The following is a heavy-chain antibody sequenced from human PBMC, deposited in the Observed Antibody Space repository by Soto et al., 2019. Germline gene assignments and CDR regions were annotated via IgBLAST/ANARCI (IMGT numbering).Heavy chain of an antibody. J-gene: IGHJ4*02. CDR1: GGSISSYY. D-gene: IGHD1-1*01. Sequence: PSETLSLTCTVSGGSISSYYWSWIRQPPGKGLEWIGYIYYSGSTNYNPPLKSRVTISVDTSKNQFSLKLSSVTAADTAVYYCARWNGAGNDYWGQGTLVTVSS. CDR3: ARWNGAGNDY. V-gene: IGHV4-59*01. CDR2: IYYSGST.